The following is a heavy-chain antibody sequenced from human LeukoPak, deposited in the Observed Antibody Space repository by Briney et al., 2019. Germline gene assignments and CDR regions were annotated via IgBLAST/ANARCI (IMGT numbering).Heavy chain of an antibody. CDR1: GGTFSSYA. CDR3: ASAIVVVPAAIPYYYGMDV. J-gene: IGHJ6*04. D-gene: IGHD2-2*01. V-gene: IGHV1-69*06. Sequence: SVNVSCKASGGTFSSYAISWVRQAPGQGLEWMGGIIPIFGTANYAQKFQGRVTITADKSTSTAYMELSSLRSEDTAVYYCASAIVVVPAAIPYYYGMDVWGKGTTVTVSS. CDR2: IIPIFGTA.